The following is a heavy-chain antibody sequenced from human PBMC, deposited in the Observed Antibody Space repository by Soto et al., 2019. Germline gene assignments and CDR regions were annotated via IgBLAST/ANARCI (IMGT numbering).Heavy chain of an antibody. J-gene: IGHJ5*02. CDR1: SFSISSGYY. D-gene: IGHD3-10*01. CDR2: IYHSGTT. Sequence: ASETLSLTCAVSSFSISSGYYWGFVRQPPGKGLEWIGSIYHSGTTNYSPSLKSRVTISIDTSKNQFSLKLRSVTAADTAVYYCASFSLPMGPGFDAWGQGTLVTVSS. V-gene: IGHV4-38-2*01. CDR3: ASFSLPMGPGFDA.